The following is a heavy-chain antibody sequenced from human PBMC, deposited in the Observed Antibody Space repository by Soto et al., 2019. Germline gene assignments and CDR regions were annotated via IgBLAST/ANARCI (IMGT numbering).Heavy chain of an antibody. J-gene: IGHJ4*02. D-gene: IGHD1-26*01. V-gene: IGHV4-39*01. Sequence: KASETLSLTCTVSGGSISSSSYYWGWIRQSPGKGLEWIGNIYYSGSTYYNPSLKSRVTISVDTSKNQFSLKLSSVTAADTAVYYCARRGGSSPFDYWGQGTLVTVSS. CDR1: GGSISSSSYY. CDR2: IYYSGST. CDR3: ARRGGSSPFDY.